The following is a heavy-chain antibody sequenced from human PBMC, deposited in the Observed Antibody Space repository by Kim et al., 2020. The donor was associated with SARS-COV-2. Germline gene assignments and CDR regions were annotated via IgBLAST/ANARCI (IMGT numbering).Heavy chain of an antibody. D-gene: IGHD3-22*01. J-gene: IGHJ4*02. Sequence: GGSLRLSCAASGFTFDDYAMHWVRQAPGKGLEWVSGISWNSGSIGYADSVKGRFTISRDNAKNSLYLQMNSLRAEDTALYYCAKGFYYDSSGYYYVDYFDYWGQGTLVTVSS. CDR3: AKGFYYDSSGYYYVDYFDY. V-gene: IGHV3-9*01. CDR2: ISWNSGSI. CDR1: GFTFDDYA.